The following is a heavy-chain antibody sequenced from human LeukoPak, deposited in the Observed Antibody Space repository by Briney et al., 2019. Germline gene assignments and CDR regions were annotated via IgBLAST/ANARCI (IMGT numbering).Heavy chain of an antibody. CDR1: GFTVSSNY. V-gene: IGHV3-53*01. CDR2: IYSGGST. CDR3: ARGATIFGVVMTHAFDI. J-gene: IGHJ3*02. Sequence: GGSLRLSCAASGFTVSSNYMSWVRQAPGKGLEWVSVIYSGGSTYYADSVKGRFTISRDNSKNTLYLQMNSLRAEDTAVYYCARGATIFGVVMTHAFDIWGQGTMVTVSS. D-gene: IGHD3-3*01.